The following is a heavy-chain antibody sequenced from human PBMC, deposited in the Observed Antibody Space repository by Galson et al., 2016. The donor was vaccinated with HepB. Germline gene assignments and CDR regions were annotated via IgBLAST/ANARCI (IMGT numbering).Heavy chain of an antibody. D-gene: IGHD4-23*01. Sequence: SLRLSCAASGLIVSANYFTWVRQAPGEGLEGVSVIYSDGRPYYSDSVRGRFTISRDNAKNTVYLQMNSLRVEDTAMYYCARDLPVATAGGFDLWGQGTMVTVSS. V-gene: IGHV3-53*01. CDR1: GLIVSANY. J-gene: IGHJ3*01. CDR3: ARDLPVATAGGFDL. CDR2: IYSDGRP.